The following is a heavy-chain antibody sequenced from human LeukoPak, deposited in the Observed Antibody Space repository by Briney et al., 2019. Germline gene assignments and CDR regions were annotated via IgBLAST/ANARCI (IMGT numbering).Heavy chain of an antibody. D-gene: IGHD5-12*01. Sequence: ASVKVSCKVSGYTLTELSMHWVRQAPGKGLEWMGRFDPEDGETIYAQKFQGRVTMTTDTSTDTVYMELSRLRAEDTAVYYCAKTSYNSGYYPFGTNGNWFDPWGQGTLVTVSS. CDR1: GYTLTELS. CDR3: AKTSYNSGYYPFGTNGNWFDP. V-gene: IGHV1-24*01. J-gene: IGHJ5*02. CDR2: FDPEDGET.